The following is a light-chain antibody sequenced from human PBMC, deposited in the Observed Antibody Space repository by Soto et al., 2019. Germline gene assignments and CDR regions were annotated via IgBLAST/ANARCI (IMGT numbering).Light chain of an antibody. V-gene: IGKV3-11*01. CDR2: DAS. CDR1: QSIGRY. J-gene: IGKJ3*01. CDR3: QQRSNWPLT. Sequence: EIVLTQSPGTLSSSLGESATLSCRASQSIGRYLAWFQQKPGQAPRLLIYDASTRASGIPARFSGSGSGTDFTLTISSLEPEDYAVYYWQQRSNWPLTCGPGTKVEIK.